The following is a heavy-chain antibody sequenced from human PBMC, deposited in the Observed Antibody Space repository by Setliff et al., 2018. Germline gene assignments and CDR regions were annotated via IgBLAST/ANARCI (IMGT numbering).Heavy chain of an antibody. J-gene: IGHJ5*02. CDR1: GFTFSDYY. Sequence: PGGSLRLSCVTSGFTFSDYYMSWIRQAPGKGLEWVSYITSSGSTIYSADSVRGRFTISRDNAKNSLFLQMNSLRAEDTAVYYCARGHTSMAPWGQGTLVTVSS. CDR3: ARGHTSMAP. D-gene: IGHD5-18*01. V-gene: IGHV3-11*01. CDR2: ITSSGSTI.